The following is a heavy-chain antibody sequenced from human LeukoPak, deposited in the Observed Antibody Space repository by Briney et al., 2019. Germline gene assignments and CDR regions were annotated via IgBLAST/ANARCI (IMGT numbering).Heavy chain of an antibody. Sequence: GGSLRLSCAASGFTFSSYAMSWVRQAPGKGLEWVSAISGSGGSTYYADSVKGRFTISRDNSKNTLYLQMNSLRAEDMAVYYCAKVGGSYYYDSSGSNGYYFDYWGQGTLVTVSS. D-gene: IGHD3-22*01. CDR3: AKVGGSYYYDSSGSNGYYFDY. J-gene: IGHJ4*02. V-gene: IGHV3-23*01. CDR1: GFTFSSYA. CDR2: ISGSGGST.